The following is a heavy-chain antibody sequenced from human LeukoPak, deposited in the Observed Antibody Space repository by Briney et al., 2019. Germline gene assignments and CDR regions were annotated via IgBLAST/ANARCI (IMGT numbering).Heavy chain of an antibody. V-gene: IGHV4-59*08. CDR3: ARHFMVRGVITPSPFNYFDY. CDR2: IYYSGST. D-gene: IGHD3-10*01. CDR1: GGSISSYY. J-gene: IGHJ4*02. Sequence: SETLSLTCTVSGGSISSYYWSWIRQPPGKGLEWIGYIYYSGSTNYNPTLKSRVTISVDTSKNQFSLKLSSVTAADTAVYYCARHFMVRGVITPSPFNYFDYWGQETLVTVSS.